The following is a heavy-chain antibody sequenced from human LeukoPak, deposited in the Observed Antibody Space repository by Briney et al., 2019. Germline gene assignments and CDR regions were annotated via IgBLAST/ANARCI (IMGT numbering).Heavy chain of an antibody. CDR1: GGSFSGYY. CDR3: ARGAPYITIFGVDNPFFDY. CDR2: INHSGST. J-gene: IGHJ4*02. Sequence: NSSETLSLTCAVYGGSFSGYYWSWIRQPPGKGLEWIGEINHSGSTNYNPSLKSRVAISVDTSKNQFSLKLSSVTAADTAVYYCARGAPYITIFGVDNPFFDYWGQGTLVTVSS. D-gene: IGHD3-3*01. V-gene: IGHV4-34*01.